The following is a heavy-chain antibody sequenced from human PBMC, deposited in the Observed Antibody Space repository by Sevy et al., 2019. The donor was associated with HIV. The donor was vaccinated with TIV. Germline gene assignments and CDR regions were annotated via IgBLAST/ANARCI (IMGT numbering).Heavy chain of an antibody. CDR2: INWNGGST. CDR1: GFTFSSYS. J-gene: IGHJ4*02. V-gene: IGHV3-20*04. Sequence: GGSLRLSCAASGFTFSSYSMNWVRQAPGKGLEWVSGINWNGGSTGYADSVKGRFTISRDNAKNSLYLQMNSLRAEDTALYYCARGDSGSYLLFDYWGQGTLVTVSS. D-gene: IGHD1-26*01. CDR3: ARGDSGSYLLFDY.